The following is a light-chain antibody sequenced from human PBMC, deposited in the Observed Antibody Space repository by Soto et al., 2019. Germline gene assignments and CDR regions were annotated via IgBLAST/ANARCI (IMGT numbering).Light chain of an antibody. V-gene: IGKV1-5*03. Sequence: DIQMNQSPSTLSASVGDRVTIACRASQSISTWLAWYQQKPGKAPKLLIYKASILESGVPSRFSGSGSATEFTLTISSLQPEDFASYYCQQYETFPLTFGGGTKVEIK. CDR3: QQYETFPLT. J-gene: IGKJ4*01. CDR1: QSISTW. CDR2: KAS.